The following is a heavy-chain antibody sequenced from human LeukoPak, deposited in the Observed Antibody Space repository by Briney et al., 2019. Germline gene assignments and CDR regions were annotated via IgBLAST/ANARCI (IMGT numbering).Heavy chain of an antibody. J-gene: IGHJ4*02. V-gene: IGHV1-69*13. CDR1: GGTFSSYA. CDR3: ARAAIRGPDPSTFDFDY. CDR2: IIPIFGTA. Sequence: ASVKVSCKASGGTFSSYAISWVRQAPGQGLEWMGGIIPIFGTANCAQKFQGRVTITADESTSTAYMELSSLRSEDTAVYYCARAAIRGPDPSTFDFDYWGQGTLVTVSS. D-gene: IGHD2/OR15-2a*01.